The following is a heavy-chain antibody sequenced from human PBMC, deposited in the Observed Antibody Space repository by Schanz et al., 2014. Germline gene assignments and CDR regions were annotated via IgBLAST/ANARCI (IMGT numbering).Heavy chain of an antibody. CDR2: VWSDGNTK. D-gene: IGHD2-15*01. V-gene: IGHV3-33*01. J-gene: IGHJ6*03. CDR1: GFTFSRFG. CDR3: ARDAVALVPEYFMDV. Sequence: QLLESGGGLVKPGESLRLSCATSGFTFSRFGMHWVRQAPGKGPEWVALVWSDGNTKYYVDSVKGRFTISRDNSMNTLHLQMDGLRVEDTAVYYCARDAVALVPEYFMDVWGKGTTVTVSS.